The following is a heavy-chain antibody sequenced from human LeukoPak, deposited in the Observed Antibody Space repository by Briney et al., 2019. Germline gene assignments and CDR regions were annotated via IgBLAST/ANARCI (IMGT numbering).Heavy chain of an antibody. CDR1: GGPISSGNYY. J-gene: IGHJ5*02. CDR2: IYYSGNT. V-gene: IGHV4-61*03. Sequence: SETLSLTCTVSGGPISSGNYYWSWIRQPPGKGLEWIGYIYYSGNTNYNPSLKSRVTISVDTSKNHFSLRLSSATAADTAVYYCARGGWYSWFDPWGQGTLVTVSS. D-gene: IGHD1-26*01. CDR3: ARGGWYSWFDP.